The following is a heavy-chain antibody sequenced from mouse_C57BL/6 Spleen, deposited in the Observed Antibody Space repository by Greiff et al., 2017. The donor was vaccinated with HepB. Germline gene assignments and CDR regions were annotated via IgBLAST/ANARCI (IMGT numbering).Heavy chain of an antibody. D-gene: IGHD1-1*01. CDR3: ARELETTVVPHWYFDV. CDR1: GFTFSSYT. J-gene: IGHJ1*03. Sequence: EVKLMESGGGLVKPGGSLKLSCAASGFTFSSYTMSWVRQTPEKRLEWVATISGGGGNTYYPDSVKGRFTISRDNAKNTLYLQMSSLRSEDTALYYCARELETTVVPHWYFDVWGTGTTVTVSS. CDR2: ISGGGGNT. V-gene: IGHV5-9*01.